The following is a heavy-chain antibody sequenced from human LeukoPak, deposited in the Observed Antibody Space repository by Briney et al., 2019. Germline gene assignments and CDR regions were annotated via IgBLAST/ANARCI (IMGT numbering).Heavy chain of an antibody. V-gene: IGHV3-21*06. D-gene: IGHD3-10*01. CDR1: GFTFSTYD. CDR3: AREIYGSGTHPFDY. J-gene: IGHJ4*02. Sequence: PGGSLRLSCAASGFTFSTYDRNWVRQAPGKGLEWLSAISSRSDYIYYADSVKGRFTVSRDNAENSLYLQASSLRAEDTAVYYCAREIYGSGTHPFDYWGQGTLVTVSS. CDR2: ISSRSDYI.